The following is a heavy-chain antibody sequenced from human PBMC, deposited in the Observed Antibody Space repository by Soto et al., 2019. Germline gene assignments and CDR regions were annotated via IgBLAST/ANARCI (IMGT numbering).Heavy chain of an antibody. J-gene: IGHJ4*02. V-gene: IGHV4-31*03. CDR3: ARVPLRFLERYFDY. CDR1: GGSISSGGYY. D-gene: IGHD3-3*01. CDR2: IYYSGST. Sequence: PSESLSLTCTVSGGSISSGGYYWSWIRQHPGKGLEWIGYIYYSGSTYYNPSLKSRVTISVDTSKNQFSLKLSSVTAADTAVYYCARVPLRFLERYFDYWGQGTLVTVSS.